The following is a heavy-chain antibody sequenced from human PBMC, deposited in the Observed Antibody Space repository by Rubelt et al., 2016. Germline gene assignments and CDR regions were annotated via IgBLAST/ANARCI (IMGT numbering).Heavy chain of an antibody. V-gene: IGHV1-18*04. CDR3: AADSGYGPSMDV. CDR1: GYTFSTYG. D-gene: IGHD5-12*01. J-gene: IGHJ6*02. Sequence: QVQLVQSGAEVKKPGASVKVSCKASGYTFSTYGISWVRQAPGQGLEWMGWISAYNGNTAYAPRVQVRVTLTTETSTGTAYMELRSLRSDDTAVYYCAADSGYGPSMDVWGQGTTVTVSS. CDR2: ISAYNGNT.